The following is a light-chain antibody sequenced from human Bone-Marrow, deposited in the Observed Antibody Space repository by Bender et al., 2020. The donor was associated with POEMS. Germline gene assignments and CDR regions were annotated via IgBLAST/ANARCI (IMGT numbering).Light chain of an antibody. V-gene: IGLV3-21*01. Sequence: SYVLTQPPSVSVAPGKTASIACGGDNIGPKRVHWYQHKPGQAPVLVIYDDNDRPSGIPERFSGSNSGNTATLTISRVEAGDEADYYCQMWDSSSDQGLFGGGTKLTVL. J-gene: IGLJ2*01. CDR1: NIGPKR. CDR3: QMWDSSSDQGL. CDR2: DDN.